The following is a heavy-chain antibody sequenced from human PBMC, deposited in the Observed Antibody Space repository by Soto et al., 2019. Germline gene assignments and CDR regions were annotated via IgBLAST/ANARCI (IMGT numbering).Heavy chain of an antibody. D-gene: IGHD2-2*01. Sequence: PGGSLTLSCAPSGFTFSSYPMQWVRQAPGKGLEWVAVISYEGSNKYYADSVKGRFTISRDNSKNTLYLQMNSLRAEDTAVYYCARDSGYCSSTSCYEYAFDIWGQGTMVTVSS. V-gene: IGHV3-30-3*01. CDR1: GFTFSSYP. CDR3: ARDSGYCSSTSCYEYAFDI. J-gene: IGHJ3*02. CDR2: ISYEGSNK.